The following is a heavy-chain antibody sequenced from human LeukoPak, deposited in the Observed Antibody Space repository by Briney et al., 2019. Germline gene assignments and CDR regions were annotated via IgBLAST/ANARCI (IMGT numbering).Heavy chain of an antibody. Sequence: SGPTLVNPTQTLTLTCTFSGFSLSTSGMRVSWIRQPPGKALEWLARIDWDDDKFYSTSLKTRLTISKDTSKNQVVLTMTNMDPVDTATYYCARSKVLNYYYYMDVWGKGTTVTVSS. CDR1: GFSLSTSGMR. V-gene: IGHV2-70*04. D-gene: IGHD2/OR15-2a*01. J-gene: IGHJ6*03. CDR3: ARSKVLNYYYYMDV. CDR2: IDWDDDK.